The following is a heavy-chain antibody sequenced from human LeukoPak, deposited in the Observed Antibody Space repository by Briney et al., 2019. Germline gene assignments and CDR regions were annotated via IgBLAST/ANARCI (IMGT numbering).Heavy chain of an antibody. Sequence: GGSLRLSCAASGFTFSSYAMSWVRQAPGKGLEWVSAISGSDGSTYYADSVKGRFTISRDNSKNTLYLQMNSLRAEDTAVYYCXXXXXXXGSIRFDYWGQGTLVTVSS. CDR1: GFTFSSYA. J-gene: IGHJ4*02. CDR3: XXXXXXXGSIRFDY. V-gene: IGHV3-23*01. D-gene: IGHD3-10*01. CDR2: ISGSDGST.